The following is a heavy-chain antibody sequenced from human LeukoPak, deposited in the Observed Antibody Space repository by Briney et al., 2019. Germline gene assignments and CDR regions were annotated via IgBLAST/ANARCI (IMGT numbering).Heavy chain of an antibody. V-gene: IGHV3-30*18. CDR1: GFTFSSYG. CDR3: AKDPYCSGGSCYVFTS. Sequence: PGGSLRLSCAASGFTFSSYGMHWVRQAPGKGLEWVAVISYDGSNKYYADSVKGRFTISRDNSKNTLYLQMNSLRAGDTAVYYCAKDPYCSGGSCYVFTSWGQGTLVTVSS. D-gene: IGHD2-15*01. J-gene: IGHJ5*02. CDR2: ISYDGSNK.